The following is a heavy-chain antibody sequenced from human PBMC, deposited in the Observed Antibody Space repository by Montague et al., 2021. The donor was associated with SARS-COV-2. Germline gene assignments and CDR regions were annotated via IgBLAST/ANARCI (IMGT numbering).Heavy chain of an antibody. CDR3: ARLRDGVVPSPILGVGPYYSYYYMDV. CDR1: GTSFSGYC. Sequence: ETVSLTCAVHGTSFSGYCWEWIRQPGGKGLEWIGEINHGGSTKYRPSRRGRLTISADTSKNQCSLKLTSVAAADTAVYYCARLRDGVVPSPILGVGPYYSYYYMDVWGRGTTVTVSS. D-gene: IGHD2-15*01. CDR2: INHGGST. J-gene: IGHJ6*03. V-gene: IGHV4-34*01.